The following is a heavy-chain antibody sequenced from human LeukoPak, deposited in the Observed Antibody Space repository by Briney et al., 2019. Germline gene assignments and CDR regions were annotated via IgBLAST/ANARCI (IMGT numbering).Heavy chain of an antibody. CDR3: ARLNYDILTGYYHTFDY. V-gene: IGHV4-59*01. D-gene: IGHD3-9*01. J-gene: IGHJ4*02. CDR1: GGSISSYY. Sequence: PSETLSLTCTVSGGSISSYYWSWIRQPPGKGLEWIGYIYYSGSTNYNPSLKSRVTISVDTSKNQFSLKLSSVTAADTAVYYCARLNYDILTGYYHTFDYWGQGTLVTVSS. CDR2: IYYSGST.